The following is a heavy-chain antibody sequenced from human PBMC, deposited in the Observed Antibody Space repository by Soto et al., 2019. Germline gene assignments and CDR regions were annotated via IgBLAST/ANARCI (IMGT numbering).Heavy chain of an antibody. V-gene: IGHV4-59*01. CDR2: IYYSGST. J-gene: IGHJ4*02. CDR3: ARDGYSYGYYFDY. Sequence: QVQLQESGPGLVKPSETLSLTCTVSGGSISSYYWSWIRQPPGKGLEWIGYIYYSGSTNYNPSLKSRVTISVDTSKNQFSLKVSSVTAADTAVYYCARDGYSYGYYFDYWGQGTLVTVSS. CDR1: GGSISSYY. D-gene: IGHD5-18*01.